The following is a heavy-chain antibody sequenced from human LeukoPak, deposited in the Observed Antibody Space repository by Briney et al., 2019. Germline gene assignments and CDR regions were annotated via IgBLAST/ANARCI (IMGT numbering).Heavy chain of an antibody. D-gene: IGHD6-19*01. J-gene: IGHJ4*02. CDR3: VKPDDYSGWLGAGY. CDR1: GYTFTSYA. Sequence: ASVKVSCKASGYTFTSYAMHWVRQAPGQRLEWMGWINAGNGNTKYSQEFQGRVTITRDTSASTAYMELSSLRPEDTAVYYCVKPDDYSGWLGAGYWGQGTLVTVSS. CDR2: INAGNGNT. V-gene: IGHV1-3*03.